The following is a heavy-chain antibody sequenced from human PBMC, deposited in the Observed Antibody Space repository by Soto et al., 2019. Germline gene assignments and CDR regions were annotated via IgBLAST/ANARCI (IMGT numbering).Heavy chain of an antibody. CDR2: INHSGNT. D-gene: IGHD3-10*01. CDR1: GGSFSGYY. J-gene: IGHJ6*02. Sequence: PSGTLSLTCAVYGGSFSGYYWSWIRQPPGKGLEWIGEINHSGNTHYNPSLKSRVTFSVDSSKNQFSLKLSSVTAADTAFYYCARSGSSGTYGVSYYYYYALDVWGQGTTVTVSS. V-gene: IGHV4-34*01. CDR3: ARSGSSGTYGVSYYYYYALDV.